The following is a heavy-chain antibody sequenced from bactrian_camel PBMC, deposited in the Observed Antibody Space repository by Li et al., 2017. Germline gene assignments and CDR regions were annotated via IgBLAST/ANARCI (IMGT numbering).Heavy chain of an antibody. CDR3: AATPDVGDEVRRDETHVGY. V-gene: IGHV3S55*01. J-gene: IGHJ6*01. CDR2: IDNDYTS. CDR1: EDDRGRYC. D-gene: IGHD1*01. Sequence: VQLVESGGRSAQAGVCLSCLRRVSEDDRGRYCIGWFRQFPGKPREEVATIDNDYTSRYAESVKGRFTISKDNAKNTLYLQMNSLMPEGTGVYSCAATPDVGDEVRRDETHVGYWGPGTQVTVS.